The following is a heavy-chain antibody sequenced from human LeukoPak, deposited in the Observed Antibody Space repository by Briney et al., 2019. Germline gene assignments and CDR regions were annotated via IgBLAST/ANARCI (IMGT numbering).Heavy chain of an antibody. D-gene: IGHD3-22*01. Sequence: ASETLSLTCTVSGGSISSYYWSWIRQPPGKGLEWIGYIYYSGSANYNPSLKSRVTISVDTSKNQFSLKLSSVTAADTAVYYCARLGYYDSSGYYYGAFDIRGQGTMVTVSS. J-gene: IGHJ3*02. CDR3: ARLGYYDSSGYYYGAFDI. V-gene: IGHV4-59*08. CDR1: GGSISSYY. CDR2: IYYSGSA.